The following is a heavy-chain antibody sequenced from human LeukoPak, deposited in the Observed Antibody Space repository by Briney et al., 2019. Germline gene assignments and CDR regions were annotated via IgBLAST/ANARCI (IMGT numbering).Heavy chain of an antibody. V-gene: IGHV4-39*07. D-gene: IGHD3-22*01. CDR1: GGSISSNSYY. CDR3: ARVSGITMIVVVNSDAFDI. Sequence: PSETLSLTCTVSGGSISSNSYYWGWNRQPPGRGLEWIGSIYYSGSTYYNPSLKSRVTISVDTSKNQFSLKLSSVTAADTAVYYCARVSGITMIVVVNSDAFDIWGQGTMVTVSS. CDR2: IYYSGST. J-gene: IGHJ3*02.